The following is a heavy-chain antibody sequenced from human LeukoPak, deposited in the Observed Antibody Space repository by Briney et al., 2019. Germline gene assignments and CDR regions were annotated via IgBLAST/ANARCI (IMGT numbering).Heavy chain of an antibody. CDR3: PRDPGYCSGGSCYFDY. CDR1: GFTFSSYW. Sequence: GGSLRLSCAASGFTFSSYWMSWVRQAPGKGLGWVANIKQDGSEKYYVDSVKGRFTISRDNAKNSLYLQMNSLRAEDTAVYYCPRDPGYCSGGSCYFDYWGQGTLVTVSS. J-gene: IGHJ4*02. V-gene: IGHV3-7*01. D-gene: IGHD2-15*01. CDR2: IKQDGSEK.